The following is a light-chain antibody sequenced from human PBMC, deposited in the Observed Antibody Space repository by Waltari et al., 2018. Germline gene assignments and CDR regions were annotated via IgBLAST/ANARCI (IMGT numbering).Light chain of an antibody. CDR3: QSHDDSLSGHVV. V-gene: IGLV1-40*01. CDR1: SSNIGAGYD. Sequence: QSVLTQPPSVSGAPGQKVTISCTGSSSNIGAGYDVHWYQQLPGTAPKLFIYGTKNRPSGVPDRFSGSKSGTSAFLAITGLQAEDEADYYCQSHDDSLSGHVVFGGGTKLTVL. CDR2: GTK. J-gene: IGLJ2*01.